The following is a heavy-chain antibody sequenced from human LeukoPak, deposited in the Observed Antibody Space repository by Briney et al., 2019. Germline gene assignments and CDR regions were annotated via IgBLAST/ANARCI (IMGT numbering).Heavy chain of an antibody. CDR1: GGFLSDYS. CDR3: ARAGGVKTAALDLDY. V-gene: IGHV4-59*01. J-gene: IGHJ4*02. Sequence: SETLSLTCTVSGGFLSDYSWSWIRQPPGKGLEWIGNIYYSGSANHNPSLKSRVTISRDTSKNQFSLKLTSVTTADTAVYYCARAGGVKTAALDLDYWGQGTLVTVSS. CDR2: IYYSGSA. D-gene: IGHD6-25*01.